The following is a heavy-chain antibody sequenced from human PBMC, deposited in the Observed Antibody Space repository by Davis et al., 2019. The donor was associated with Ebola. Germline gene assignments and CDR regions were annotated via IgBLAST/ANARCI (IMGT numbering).Heavy chain of an antibody. J-gene: IGHJ3*01. CDR1: GGSISNYY. V-gene: IGHV4-59*01. CDR3: ARQGTSYYDILTGHGAFDV. Sequence: SETLSLTCSVSGGSISNYYWSWIRQPPGKGLEWIGYIYYSGSTNYNPSLKSRVTISVDTSKNQFSLKLNSVTAADTAVYYCARQGTSYYDILTGHGAFDVWGQGTMVTVSS. CDR2: IYYSGST. D-gene: IGHD3-9*01.